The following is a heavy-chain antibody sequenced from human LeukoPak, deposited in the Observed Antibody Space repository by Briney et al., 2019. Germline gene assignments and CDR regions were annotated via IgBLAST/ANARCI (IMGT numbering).Heavy chain of an antibody. D-gene: IGHD4-17*01. CDR3: ARDMTVTTSSDYYYGMDV. CDR1: GGTFSSYA. Sequence: ASVKVSCKASGGTFSSYAISWVRQAPGQGLEWMGRIIPIFGIANYAQKFQGRVTITADKSTSTAYVELSSLRSEDTAVYYCARDMTVTTSSDYYYGMDVWGQGTTVTVSS. V-gene: IGHV1-69*04. CDR2: IIPIFGIA. J-gene: IGHJ6*02.